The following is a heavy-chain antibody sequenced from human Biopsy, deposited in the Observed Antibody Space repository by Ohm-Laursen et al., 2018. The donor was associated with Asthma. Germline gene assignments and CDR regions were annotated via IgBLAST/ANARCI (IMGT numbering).Heavy chain of an antibody. Sequence: VSSVKVSCNASGYTFIGCHIHWMRQAPGQGLEWMGRINPNSGGTNYAQKFQGRVTMTRDTSISTAYMEVSRLRSDDTAVYYCARGRKSAGDRWFDPWGQGTLVTVSS. D-gene: IGHD6-13*01. CDR3: ARGRKSAGDRWFDP. CDR2: INPNSGGT. V-gene: IGHV1-2*06. CDR1: GYTFIGCH. J-gene: IGHJ5*02.